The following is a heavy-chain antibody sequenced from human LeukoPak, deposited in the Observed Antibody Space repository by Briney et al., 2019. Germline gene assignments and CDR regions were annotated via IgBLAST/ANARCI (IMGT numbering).Heavy chain of an antibody. D-gene: IGHD2-15*01. J-gene: IGHJ3*02. CDR2: INPNSGGT. Sequence: ASVKVSCKASGYTFTGCYMHWVRQAPGQGLEWMGWINPNSGGTNYAQKFQGRVTMTRDTSISTAYMELSRLRSDDTAVYYCAGDVRYCSGGSCFMNAFDIWGQGTMVTVSS. CDR1: GYTFTGCY. CDR3: AGDVRYCSGGSCFMNAFDI. V-gene: IGHV1-2*02.